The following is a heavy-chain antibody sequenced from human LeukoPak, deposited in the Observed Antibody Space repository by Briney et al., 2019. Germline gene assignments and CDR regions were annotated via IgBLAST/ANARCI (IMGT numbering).Heavy chain of an antibody. CDR3: AREGWLRFSDYYYYLMDV. J-gene: IGHJ6*03. CDR1: GGTFSSYA. Sequence: ASVKVSCKASGGTFSSYAISWVRQAPGQGLEWMGWISAYNGNTNYAQNFQGRVTMTTDTSTSTVYMELRSLRSDDTAVYYCAREGWLRFSDYYYYLMDVWGKGTTVTVSS. CDR2: ISAYNGNT. V-gene: IGHV1-18*01. D-gene: IGHD5-12*01.